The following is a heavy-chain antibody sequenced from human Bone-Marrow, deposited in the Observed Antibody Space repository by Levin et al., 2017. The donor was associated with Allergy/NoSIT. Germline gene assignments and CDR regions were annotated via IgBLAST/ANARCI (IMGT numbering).Heavy chain of an antibody. CDR1: GDSIGTYY. D-gene: IGHD3-3*01. V-gene: IGHV4-59*01. CDR2: AYYTGST. Sequence: SQTLSLTCTISGDSIGTYYWTWIRQSPGEGLEWIGYAYYTGSTDYNPSLKSRVTISLDAAKNQFSLNVHSLTAADTALYYCARGRGSLEWVFDYWGQGILVTVSS. J-gene: IGHJ4*02. CDR3: ARGRGSLEWVFDY.